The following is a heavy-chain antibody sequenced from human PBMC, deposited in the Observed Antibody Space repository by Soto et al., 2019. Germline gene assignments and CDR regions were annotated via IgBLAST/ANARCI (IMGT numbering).Heavy chain of an antibody. Sequence: GGSLRLSCAASGFTFSDYYMSWIRQAPGKGLEWVSYISSSSSYTNYADSVKGRFTISRDNAKNSLYLQMNSLRAEDTAVYYCAAGRIVVDYWGQGTLVTVSS. CDR3: AAGRIVVDY. V-gene: IGHV3-11*06. J-gene: IGHJ4*02. CDR1: GFTFSDYY. D-gene: IGHD2-21*01. CDR2: ISSSSSYT.